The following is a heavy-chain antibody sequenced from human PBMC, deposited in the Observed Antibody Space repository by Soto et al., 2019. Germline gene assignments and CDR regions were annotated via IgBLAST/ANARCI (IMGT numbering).Heavy chain of an antibody. J-gene: IGHJ6*02. CDR3: AKDMGLSQPGSSGWYYYYYGMDV. CDR2: ISWNSGGI. CDR1: GFTFDDYA. V-gene: IGHV3-9*01. Sequence: PGGSLRLSCAASGFTFDDYAMHWVRQAPGKGLEWVSGISWNSGGIGYADSVKGRFTISRDNAKNSLYLQMNSLRAEDTALYYCAKDMGLSQPGSSGWYYYYYGMDVWGQGTTGTVSS. D-gene: IGHD6-19*01.